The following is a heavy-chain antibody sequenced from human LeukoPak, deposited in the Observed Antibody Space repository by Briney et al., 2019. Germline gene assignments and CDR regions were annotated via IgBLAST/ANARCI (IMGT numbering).Heavy chain of an antibody. V-gene: IGHV1-46*01. J-gene: IGHJ4*02. CDR2: INPSGGST. Sequence: ASVKVSCKASGYTFTSYYMHWVREAPGQGLEWMGIINPSGGSTSYAQKFQGRVTMTRDTSTSTVYMELSSLRSEDTAVYYCARDLSEDYDFWSGYSYWGQGTLVTVSS. D-gene: IGHD3-3*01. CDR3: ARDLSEDYDFWSGYSY. CDR1: GYTFTSYY.